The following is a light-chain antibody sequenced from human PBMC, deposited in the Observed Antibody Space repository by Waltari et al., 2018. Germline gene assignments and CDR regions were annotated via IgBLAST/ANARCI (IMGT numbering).Light chain of an antibody. J-gene: IGLJ2*01. CDR3: CSYAGSYTLV. Sequence: QSALTQPRSVSGSPGQSVTISCTGTSSDVGGYTYVSWYQQPPGKPPKPMIYDVSKRPAGVPDRFSGSKSGNPASLTISGLQAEDEADYYCCSYAGSYTLVFGGGTKLTVL. V-gene: IGLV2-11*01. CDR2: DVS. CDR1: SSDVGGYTY.